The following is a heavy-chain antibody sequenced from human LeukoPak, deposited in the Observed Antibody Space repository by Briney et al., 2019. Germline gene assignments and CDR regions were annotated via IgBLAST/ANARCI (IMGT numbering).Heavy chain of an antibody. CDR1: GGSFSGYY. D-gene: IGHD4-17*01. CDR3: ARGRYGAPWYYYYMDV. CDR2: INHSGGT. Sequence: PSETLSLTCAVYGGSFSGYYWSWIRQPPGKRLEWIGEINHSGGTNYNPSLKSRVTISVDTSKNQFSLKLSSVTAADTAVYYCARGRYGAPWYYYYMDVWGKGTTVTVSS. J-gene: IGHJ6*03. V-gene: IGHV4-34*01.